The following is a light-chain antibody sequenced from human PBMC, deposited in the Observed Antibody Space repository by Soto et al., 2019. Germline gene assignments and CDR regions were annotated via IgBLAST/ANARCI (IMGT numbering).Light chain of an antibody. V-gene: IGKV1-5*01. CDR1: QSISTW. J-gene: IGKJ1*01. Sequence: DIQMTQSPSTLSASVGDTVTITCRASQSISTWLAWYQQKPGKAPKLLILNASSMESGVPSRFSGSGYGTEFTLTISSLQPDDFATYYRQQYNSYWTFGQGTKVEIK. CDR3: QQYNSYWT. CDR2: NAS.